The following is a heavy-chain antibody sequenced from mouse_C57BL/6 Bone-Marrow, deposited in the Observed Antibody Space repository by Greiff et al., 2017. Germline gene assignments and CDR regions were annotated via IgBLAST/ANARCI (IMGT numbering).Heavy chain of an antibody. Sequence: QVQLQQSGAELVKPGASVKLSCKASGYTFTSYWMHWVKQRPGQGLEWIGMIHPNSGSTNYNEKFKSKATLTVDKSSSTAYLQLSSLTYEDSAVYYCARDLFYAMDYWGQGTSVTVSS. D-gene: IGHD6-1*01. J-gene: IGHJ4*01. CDR3: ARDLFYAMDY. CDR1: GYTFTSYW. V-gene: IGHV1-64*01. CDR2: IHPNSGST.